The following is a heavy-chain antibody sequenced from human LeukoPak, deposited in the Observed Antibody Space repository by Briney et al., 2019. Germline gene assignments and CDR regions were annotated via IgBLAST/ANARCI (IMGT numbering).Heavy chain of an antibody. Sequence: SETLSLTCTVSGGSISSGSYYWSWIRQPAGKGLEWIGRIYTSGSTNYNPSLKSRVTISVDTSKNQFSLKMSSVTAAETAVYYCARETYYYDSSGHDYWGQGTLVTVSS. V-gene: IGHV4-61*02. CDR1: GGSISSGSYY. CDR3: ARETYYYDSSGHDY. J-gene: IGHJ4*02. CDR2: IYTSGST. D-gene: IGHD3-22*01.